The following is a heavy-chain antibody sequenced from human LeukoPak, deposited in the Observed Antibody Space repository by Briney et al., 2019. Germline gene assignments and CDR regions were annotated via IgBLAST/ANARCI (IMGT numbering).Heavy chain of an antibody. CDR3: ARLGDYGDYDDAFDI. V-gene: IGHV1-18*01. Sequence: GSVKVSCKASGYTFTSYGISWVRQAPGQGLEWMGWISAYNGNTNYAQKLQGRVTMTTDTSTSTAYVELRSLRSDDTAVYYCARLGDYGDYDDAFDIWGQGTMVTVSS. CDR2: ISAYNGNT. CDR1: GYTFTSYG. J-gene: IGHJ3*02. D-gene: IGHD4-17*01.